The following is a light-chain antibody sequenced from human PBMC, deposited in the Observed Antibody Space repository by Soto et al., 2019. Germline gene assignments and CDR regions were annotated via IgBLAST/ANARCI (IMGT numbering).Light chain of an antibody. CDR2: GAS. Sequence: DIQMTQSPSSLSASVGDRVTITCRASQTISTYLNWYQQKPGKGPKLLIYGASSLQSGVPSRFSGSGSGTDFTLTISSLRPEDFATYFCQQSYSSPLYTFGQGTKLEI. CDR1: QTISTY. J-gene: IGKJ2*01. CDR3: QQSYSSPLYT. V-gene: IGKV1-39*01.